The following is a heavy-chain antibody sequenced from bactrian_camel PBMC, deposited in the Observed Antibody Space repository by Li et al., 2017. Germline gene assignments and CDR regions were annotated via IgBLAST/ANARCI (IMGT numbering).Heavy chain of an antibody. D-gene: IGHD3*01. V-gene: IGHV3S55*01. Sequence: VESGGGSVQAGGSLRLSCHASEYTIDNYAMGWFRRQAPNRAPEGIASLDSDGSTNYDNSVQGRFTISRDNAKNTLYLEMNSLKPEDTAMYYCAFRHGYYCYSESWTRGYDYWGQGTQVTVS. CDR3: AFRHGYYCYSESWTRGYDY. CDR1: EYTIDNYA. CDR2: LDSDGST. J-gene: IGHJ4*01.